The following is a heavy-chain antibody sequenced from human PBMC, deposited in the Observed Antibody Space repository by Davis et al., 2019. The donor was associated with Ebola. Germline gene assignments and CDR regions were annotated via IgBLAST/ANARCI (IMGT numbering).Heavy chain of an antibody. CDR3: VRYRVIDFYYYGMVV. Sequence: GESLKISCAASGFTFSSYPMHWVRQAPGKGLDWVSVIYRDNSTYYADSVKGRFTISRDNSKNTLYLQMNSLKVEDTAVYYCVRYRVIDFYYYGMVVWGQGTTVTVSS. D-gene: IGHD2/OR15-2a*01. CDR1: GFTFSSYP. V-gene: IGHV3-66*01. J-gene: IGHJ6*02. CDR2: IYRDNST.